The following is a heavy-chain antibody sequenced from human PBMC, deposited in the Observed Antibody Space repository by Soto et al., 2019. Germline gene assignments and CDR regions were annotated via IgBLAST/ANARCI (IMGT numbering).Heavy chain of an antibody. Sequence: PSETLSLTCTVSGGSISSYYWSWIRQPPGKGLEWIGYIYYSGSTNYNPSLKSRVTISVDTSKNQFSLKLSSVTAADTAVYYCARGIDSSGSLYFDYWGQGTLVTVS. CDR3: ARGIDSSGSLYFDY. J-gene: IGHJ4*02. CDR1: GGSISSYY. V-gene: IGHV4-59*01. CDR2: IYYSGST. D-gene: IGHD3-22*01.